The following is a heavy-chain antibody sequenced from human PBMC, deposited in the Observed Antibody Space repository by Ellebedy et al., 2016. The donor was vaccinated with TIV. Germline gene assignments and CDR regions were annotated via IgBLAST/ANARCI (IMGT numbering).Heavy chain of an antibody. CDR3: ARGRYDFVEWSKYYYYYMDV. Sequence: SVKVSXXASGGTFSSYAISWVRQAPGQGLEWMGGIIPIFGTANYAQKFQGRVTITADESTSTAYMELSSLRSEDTAVYYCARGRYDFVEWSKYYYYYMDVWGKGTTVTVSS. CDR1: GGTFSSYA. J-gene: IGHJ6*03. D-gene: IGHD3-3*01. V-gene: IGHV1-69*13. CDR2: IIPIFGTA.